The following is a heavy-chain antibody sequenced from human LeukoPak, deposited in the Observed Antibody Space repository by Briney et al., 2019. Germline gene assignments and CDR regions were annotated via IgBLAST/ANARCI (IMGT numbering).Heavy chain of an antibody. CDR3: ARESADTMVLGVIITAWFDP. Sequence: SETLSLTCTVSGGSISSYYWSWIRQPAGKGLEWIGRIYTSGSTNYNPSLKSRVTMSVDTSKNQFSLKLSSVTAADTAVYYCARESADTMVLGVIITAWFDPWGQGTLVTVSS. D-gene: IGHD3-10*01. CDR2: IYTSGST. CDR1: GGSISSYY. J-gene: IGHJ5*02. V-gene: IGHV4-4*07.